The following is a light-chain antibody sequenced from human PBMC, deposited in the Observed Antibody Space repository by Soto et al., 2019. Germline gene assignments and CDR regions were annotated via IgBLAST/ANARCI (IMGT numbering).Light chain of an antibody. CDR3: QQYYSNSYT. Sequence: DIVMTQSPDSLAVSLGERATINCKSSQSVSYTSGGKNYLAWYQQKPGQPPQLLISWASTRESGVPDRFSGSGSGTDFTLTISSLQAEDVAVYYCQQYYSNSYTIGQGTNLEIK. CDR1: QSVSYTSGGKNY. J-gene: IGKJ2*01. V-gene: IGKV4-1*01. CDR2: WAS.